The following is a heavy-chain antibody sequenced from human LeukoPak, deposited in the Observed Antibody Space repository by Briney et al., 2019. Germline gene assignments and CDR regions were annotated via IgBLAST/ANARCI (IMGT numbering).Heavy chain of an antibody. Sequence: SETLTLTCTVSGGSISSGGYYWSWIRQHPGKGLEWIGYIYYSGSTYYNPSLKSRVTISVDTSKSQFSLKLSSVTAADTAVYYCARDCSSTSCYSYYGMDVWGQGTPVTVSS. CDR3: ARDCSSTSCYSYYGMDV. V-gene: IGHV4-31*03. J-gene: IGHJ6*02. CDR1: GGSISSGGYY. D-gene: IGHD2-2*01. CDR2: IYYSGST.